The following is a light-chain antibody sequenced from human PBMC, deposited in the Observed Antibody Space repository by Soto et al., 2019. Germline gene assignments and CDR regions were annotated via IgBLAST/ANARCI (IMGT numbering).Light chain of an antibody. CDR1: QSVASY. Sequence: VLTQSPGTLSLSLGERVTLSCRASQSVASYLAWYQKKPGQAPRLLFYGTATRATGIPARFSGSGSGTELTLTISSLQSEDFAVYYCQQYSNWPPGTFGQGTKVDIK. CDR2: GTA. CDR3: QQYSNWPPGT. J-gene: IGKJ1*01. V-gene: IGKV3-15*01.